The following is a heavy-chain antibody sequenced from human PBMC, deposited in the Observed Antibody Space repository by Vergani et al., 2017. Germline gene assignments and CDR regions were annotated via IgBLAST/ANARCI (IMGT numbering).Heavy chain of an antibody. CDR2: TYYRSKWYN. CDR3: ARARLGSLDY. CDR1: GDSVSSSSVT. V-gene: IGHV6-1*01. J-gene: IGHJ4*02. Sequence: QVQLQQSGPGLVKPSQTLSLTCAISGDSVSSSSVTWNWIRQSPSRGLEWLGRTYYRSKWYNEYAVSVRSRIIINPDTSKNQVSLQLDSVTPEDTAVYYCARARLGSLDYWGQGTLVTVSS.